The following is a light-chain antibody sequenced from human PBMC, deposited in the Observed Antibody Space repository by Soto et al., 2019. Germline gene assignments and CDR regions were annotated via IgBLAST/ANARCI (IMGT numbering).Light chain of an antibody. Sequence: DTQMAHYRSTLCGVGGESRSLWSPSSQSISSWLAWYQQKPGKAPKVLIYKASSLESGVPSRFSGSGSGTEFTLSICSLQPADFALYHCQQYRSHHPSNFRRGTRLEIK. CDR1: QSISSW. V-gene: IGKV1-5*03. CDR2: KAS. J-gene: IGKJ5*01. CDR3: QQYRSHHPSN.